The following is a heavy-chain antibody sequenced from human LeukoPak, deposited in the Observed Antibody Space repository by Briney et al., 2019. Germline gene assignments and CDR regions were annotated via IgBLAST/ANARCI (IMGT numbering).Heavy chain of an antibody. CDR1: GFTFSSYW. J-gene: IGHJ4*02. CDR3: ARGWLRYVFDY. Sequence: PGGSLRLSCAASGFTFSSYWMSWVRQAPGKGLEWVVNIKQDGSEKYYVDSVKGRFTISRDNAKNSLYLQMNSLRAEDTAVYYCARGWLRYVFDYWGQGTLVTVSS. V-gene: IGHV3-7*01. D-gene: IGHD5-24*01. CDR2: IKQDGSEK.